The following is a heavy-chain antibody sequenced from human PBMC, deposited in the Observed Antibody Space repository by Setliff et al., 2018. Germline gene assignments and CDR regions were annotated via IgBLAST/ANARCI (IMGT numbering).Heavy chain of an antibody. CDR3: ARDSVLRYFDWLLYTPDAFDI. Sequence: GGSLRLSCAASGFTFSSNNMHWVRQAPGKGLEWVSCISSSGSTIYYADSVKGRFTISRDNAKNSLYLQMNSLRAEDTAVYYCARDSVLRYFDWLLYTPDAFDIWGQGTMVTVSS. CDR2: ISSSGSTI. CDR1: GFTFSSNN. J-gene: IGHJ3*02. V-gene: IGHV3-48*04. D-gene: IGHD3-9*01.